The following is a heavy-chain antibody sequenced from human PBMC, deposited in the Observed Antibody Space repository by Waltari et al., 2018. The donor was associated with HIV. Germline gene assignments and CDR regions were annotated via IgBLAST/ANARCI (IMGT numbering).Heavy chain of an antibody. V-gene: IGHV4-34*01. D-gene: IGHD5-12*01. CDR2: INHRTKA. Sequence: QVQLQQWGAGLLKPSGTLSLTCAVYGASFSDFYWSWIGQTPLKGLEWMGEINHRTKANHKPSLKSRVSMSVDTCKMQFSRKMTSVTPADTAVYYCARVLYPTTPYFDSWGQGTLVTVSS. J-gene: IGHJ4*02. CDR1: GASFSDFY. CDR3: ARVLYPTTPYFDS.